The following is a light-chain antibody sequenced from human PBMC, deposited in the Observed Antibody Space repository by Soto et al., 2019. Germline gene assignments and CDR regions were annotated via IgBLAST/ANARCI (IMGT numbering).Light chain of an antibody. CDR1: TSDVGGYNY. V-gene: IGLV2-14*01. CDR2: EVS. J-gene: IGLJ2*01. CDR3: SSYTSSSTLL. Sequence: QSALTQPASVSGSPGQSITISCTGTTSDVGGYNYVSWYQHHPGKAPKLMIYEVSNRPSGVSNRFSGSKSGNTASLTISGLQAEDEADYHCSSYTSSSTLLFGGGTKLTFL.